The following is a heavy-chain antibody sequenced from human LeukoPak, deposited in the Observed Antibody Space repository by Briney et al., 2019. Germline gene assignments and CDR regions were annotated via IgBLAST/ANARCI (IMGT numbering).Heavy chain of an antibody. CDR3: ARVMDTAMALDY. J-gene: IGHJ4*02. CDR1: GYTFSGYY. Sequence: ASVKVSCKASGYTFSGYYMHWVRQAPGQGLEWMGWINPNSGGTSYAQKFQGRVTMTRDTSISTAYMELSRLRSDDTAVYYCARVMDTAMALDYWGQGTLVTVSS. CDR2: INPNSGGT. D-gene: IGHD5-18*01. V-gene: IGHV1-2*02.